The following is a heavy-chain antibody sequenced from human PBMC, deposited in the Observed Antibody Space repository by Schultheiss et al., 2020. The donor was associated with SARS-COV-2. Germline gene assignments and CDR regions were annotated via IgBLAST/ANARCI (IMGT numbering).Heavy chain of an antibody. CDR3: ARDVTSVTTAKYDY. J-gene: IGHJ4*02. V-gene: IGHV1-2*06. D-gene: IGHD4-17*01. Sequence: ASVKVSCKVSGYTLTELSMHWVRQAPGQGLEWMGRINPKDGVTYYPQKFQGRVTMTRDTSINTAYMELSRLRFDDTAVYYCARDVTSVTTAKYDYWGQGTLVTVSS. CDR2: INPKDGVT. CDR1: GYTLTELS.